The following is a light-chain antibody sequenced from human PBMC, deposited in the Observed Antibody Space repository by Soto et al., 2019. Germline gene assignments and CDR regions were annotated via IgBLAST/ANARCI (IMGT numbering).Light chain of an antibody. CDR3: QQYGSSPLT. V-gene: IGKV3-15*01. J-gene: IGKJ4*02. Sequence: ETVMTQSPATLSVSPGERATLSCRASQSVRSILAWYQQKPGQAPRLVIYAASTRATGIPARFSGSGSETQFTLTITSLQSEDFAVYYCQQYGSSPLTFGGGTKVDI. CDR1: QSVRSI. CDR2: AAS.